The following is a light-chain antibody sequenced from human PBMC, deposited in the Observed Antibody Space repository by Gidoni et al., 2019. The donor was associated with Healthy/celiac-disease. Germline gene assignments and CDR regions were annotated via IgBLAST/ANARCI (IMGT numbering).Light chain of an antibody. V-gene: IGKV1-33*01. Sequence: DIQMTHSPSSRSASVGDRVTITCQASQDISNYLNWYQKKPGKAPKLLIYDASNLETGVPSRFSGSGSGTDFTFTISSLQPEDIATYYCQQYDNPPLTFGGGTKVEIK. J-gene: IGKJ4*01. CDR3: QQYDNPPLT. CDR1: QDISNY. CDR2: DAS.